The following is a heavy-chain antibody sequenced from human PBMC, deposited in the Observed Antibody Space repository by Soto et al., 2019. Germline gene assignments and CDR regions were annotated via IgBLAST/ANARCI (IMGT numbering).Heavy chain of an antibody. CDR1: GGSISSGGYY. J-gene: IGHJ5*02. Sequence: QVQLQESGPGLVKPSQTLSLTCTVSGGSISSGGYYWSWIRQHPGKGLEWIGYIYYSGSTYYNPSLKSRVTIAVDTSKNQFSLKLSSVTAADTAVYYCARVWVGSSGWYGGWCDPWGQGTLVTVSS. V-gene: IGHV4-31*03. CDR3: ARVWVGSSGWYGGWCDP. D-gene: IGHD6-19*01. CDR2: IYYSGST.